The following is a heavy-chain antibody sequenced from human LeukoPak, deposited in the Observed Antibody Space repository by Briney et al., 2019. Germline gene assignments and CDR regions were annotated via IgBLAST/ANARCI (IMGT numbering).Heavy chain of an antibody. CDR3: ARFARGADYYDSSAPFDY. V-gene: IGHV1-18*01. CDR1: GYTFTSYG. Sequence: ASVKVSCTASGYTFTSYGISWVRQAPGQGLEWMGWISAYNGNTNYAQKLQGRVTMTTDTSTSTAYMELRSLRSDDTAVYYCARFARGADYYDSSAPFDYWGQGTLVTVSS. D-gene: IGHD3-22*01. CDR2: ISAYNGNT. J-gene: IGHJ4*02.